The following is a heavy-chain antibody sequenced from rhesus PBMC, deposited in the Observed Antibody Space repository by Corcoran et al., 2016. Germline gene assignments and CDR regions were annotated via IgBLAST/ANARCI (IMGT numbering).Heavy chain of an antibody. D-gene: IGHD2-15*01. CDR1: VGSISDDSY. CDR3: ARSPSVVNSRRDC. Sequence: QVHLQESGPGLVRPSEPLFLTCVVSVGSISDDSYFWNLVRQTPERGLEWSANDQVKSGTINLNPDLKSRRCVPKETAGNKYFLILTSVTAADTGKYCWARSPSVVNSRRDCWGQGALVTVST. J-gene: IGHJ4*01. CDR2: DQVKSGTI. V-gene: IGHV4S9*01.